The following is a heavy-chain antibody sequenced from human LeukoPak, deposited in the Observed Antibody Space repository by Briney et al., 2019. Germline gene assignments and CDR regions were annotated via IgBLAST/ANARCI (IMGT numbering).Heavy chain of an antibody. Sequence: GRSLRLSCAASGFTVSTNCMNWVRQGPGKGLEWVSVICSGGSTYYADSVKGRFTISRDNSKSTLYLEMNSLRAEDTAVYYCARDLIASIPGSFDLWGRGTLVTVSS. CDR3: ARDLIASIPGSFDL. CDR2: ICSGGST. D-gene: IGHD3-22*01. CDR1: GFTVSTNC. V-gene: IGHV3-53*01. J-gene: IGHJ2*01.